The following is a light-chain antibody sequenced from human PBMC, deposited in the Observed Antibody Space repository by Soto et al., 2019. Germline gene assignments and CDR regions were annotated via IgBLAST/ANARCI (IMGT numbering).Light chain of an antibody. CDR1: QSISSY. Sequence: DIQMTQSPSSLSASVGDRVTITCGASQSISSYLNWYQQKPGKXXKXXIYAASSLQSGVPSRFSGSGSGTDLTLTISSLQPEDFETYYCQQRYSTPITFGQGTRLEIK. J-gene: IGKJ5*01. V-gene: IGKV1-39*01. CDR2: AAS. CDR3: QQRYSTPIT.